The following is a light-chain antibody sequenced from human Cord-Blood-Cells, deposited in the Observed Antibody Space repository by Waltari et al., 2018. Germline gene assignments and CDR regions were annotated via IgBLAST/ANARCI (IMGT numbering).Light chain of an antibody. CDR2: DAS. CDR1: QDISNY. Sequence: DIQMTQSPSSLSASVGDRVTITCQASQDISNYLNWHQQKPGQPPKLLNYDASNLETGVPSRFSASGSETHFTFPIIILQPKFIATQYCQQYVNLLWTFGQGTKVEIK. J-gene: IGKJ1*01. CDR3: QQYVNLLWT. V-gene: IGKV1-33*01.